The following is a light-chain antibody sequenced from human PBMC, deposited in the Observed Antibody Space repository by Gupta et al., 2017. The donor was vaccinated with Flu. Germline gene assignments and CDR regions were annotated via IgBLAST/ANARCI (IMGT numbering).Light chain of an antibody. CDR2: DVS. V-gene: IGKV3-11*01. J-gene: IGKJ5*01. CDR1: QSISYY. Sequence: PRTLSLSPGERATLSCRASQSISYYLAWYQQKPGQPPRLLIYDVSNRATGIPARFSGTGSGTDFTLTISNLEPEDFAVYYCQQRSDWPITFGQGTRLEI. CDR3: QQRSDWPIT.